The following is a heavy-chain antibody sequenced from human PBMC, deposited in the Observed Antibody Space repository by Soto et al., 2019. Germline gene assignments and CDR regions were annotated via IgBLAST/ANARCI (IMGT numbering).Heavy chain of an antibody. Sequence: GGSLRLSCAASGFTFSDYWMSWDRQAPGKGPEWVANIKFDGSVKQYVDSVRGRFTISRDNSRNSLFLQMNSLRAGDTAVYYCVKDGGYCSSTTCYSPRNHYFDSWGQGTLVTVSS. J-gene: IGHJ4*02. CDR1: GFTFSDYW. D-gene: IGHD2-2*01. CDR3: VKDGGYCSSTTCYSPRNHYFDS. CDR2: IKFDGSVK. V-gene: IGHV3-7*03.